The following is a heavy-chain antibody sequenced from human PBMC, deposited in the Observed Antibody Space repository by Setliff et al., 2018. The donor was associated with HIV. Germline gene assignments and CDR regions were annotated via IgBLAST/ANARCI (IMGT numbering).Heavy chain of an antibody. CDR2: MNRDGSEK. CDR3: ARDPAFGAFDI. CDR1: GFTFSSSW. D-gene: IGHD3-10*01. V-gene: IGHV3-7*04. J-gene: IGHJ3*02. Sequence: SRAASGFTFSSSWMTWVRQAPGRGLEYVAGMNRDGSEKGYADSVKGRFSISRDNAKNSLYLQMSSLRTEDTAVYFCARDPAFGAFDIWGQGTMVTVSS.